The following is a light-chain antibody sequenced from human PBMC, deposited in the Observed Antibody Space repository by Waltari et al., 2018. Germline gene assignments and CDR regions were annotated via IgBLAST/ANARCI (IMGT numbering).Light chain of an antibody. J-gene: IGLJ2*01. Sequence: SFELSQPPSVSVSPGQTASIPCSGESMGNGYTSWYQQQPGPPPVLVIYQNSKRPSGIPERFAGSNSENTATLTISETQPMDEADYYRQAWDSHVVFGGGTKLTVL. CDR2: QNS. CDR3: QAWDSHVV. CDR1: SMGNGY. V-gene: IGLV3-1*01.